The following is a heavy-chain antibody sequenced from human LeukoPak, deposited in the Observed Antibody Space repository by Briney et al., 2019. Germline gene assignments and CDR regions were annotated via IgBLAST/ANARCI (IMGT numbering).Heavy chain of an antibody. J-gene: IGHJ4*02. CDR2: INSDGTST. CDR1: GFTFSRYW. D-gene: IGHD1-26*01. V-gene: IGHV3-74*01. Sequence: QTGGSPRLSCAASGFTFSRYWMFWVRQAPGEGLVWVSRINSDGTSTNYADSVKGRFTISRDNTKSTLYLQMNSLTAEDTAVYYCGTLGVMWAIDYWGQGTLVTVSS. CDR3: GTLGVMWAIDY.